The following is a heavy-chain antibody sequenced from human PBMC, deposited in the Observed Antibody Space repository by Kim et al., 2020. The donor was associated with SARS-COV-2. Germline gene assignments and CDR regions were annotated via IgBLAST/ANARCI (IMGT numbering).Heavy chain of an antibody. V-gene: IGHV4-39*01. Sequence: SETLSLTCTVSGGSISSSSYYWGWIRQPPGKGLEWIGSIYYSGSTYYNPSLKSRVTISVDTSKNQFSLKLSSVTAEDTAVYYCARHYGVAMVRGNWFDPWGQGTLVTVSS. CDR2: IYYSGST. D-gene: IGHD3-10*01. CDR1: GGSISSSSYY. J-gene: IGHJ5*02. CDR3: ARHYGVAMVRGNWFDP.